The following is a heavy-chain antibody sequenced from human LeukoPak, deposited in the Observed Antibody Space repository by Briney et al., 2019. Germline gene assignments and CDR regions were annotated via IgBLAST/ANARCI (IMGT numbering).Heavy chain of an antibody. Sequence: SVNVTFKSCGYIFIGYYLHWVRQAASQGGEGMGFINPNSGGTNYAQKFQGRVTMTRDTSNSTAYMELSRLRSDDTAVYYCARGVERTSYYYFYMDVWGKRTTVTASS. CDR1: GYIFIGYY. D-gene: IGHD1-1*01. CDR2: INPNSGGT. CDR3: ARGVERTSYYYFYMDV. V-gene: IGHV1-2*02. J-gene: IGHJ6*03.